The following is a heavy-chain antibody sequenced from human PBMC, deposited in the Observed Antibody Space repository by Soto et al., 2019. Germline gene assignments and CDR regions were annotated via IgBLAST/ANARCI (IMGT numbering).Heavy chain of an antibody. Sequence: GGSLRLSCAASGFTSSSYGMHWVRQAPGKGLEWVAVISYDGSNKYYADSVKGRFTISRDNSKNTLYLQMNSLRAEDTAVYYCAKSIQLWFEFYYYGMDVWGQGTTVTVSS. CDR2: ISYDGSNK. D-gene: IGHD5-18*01. J-gene: IGHJ6*02. CDR3: AKSIQLWFEFYYYGMDV. V-gene: IGHV3-30*18. CDR1: GFTSSSYG.